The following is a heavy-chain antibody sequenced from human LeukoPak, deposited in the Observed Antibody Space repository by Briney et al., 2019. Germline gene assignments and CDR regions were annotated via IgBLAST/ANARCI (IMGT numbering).Heavy chain of an antibody. CDR2: ISSNGGST. D-gene: IGHD5-18*01. CDR3: VKDRAGYSYAGGAFDI. CDR1: GFTFSSFG. Sequence: GGSLRLSCAASGFTFSSFGMHWVRQAPGKGLEYVSAISSNGGSTYYADSVKGRFTISRDNSKNTLYLQMSSLRAEDTAVYYCVKDRAGYSYAGGAFDIWGQGTMVTVSS. J-gene: IGHJ3*02. V-gene: IGHV3-64D*09.